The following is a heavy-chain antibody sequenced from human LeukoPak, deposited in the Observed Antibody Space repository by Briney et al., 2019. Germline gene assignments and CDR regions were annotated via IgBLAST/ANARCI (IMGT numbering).Heavy chain of an antibody. CDR3: AKDRAQQLVLDF. J-gene: IGHJ4*02. D-gene: IGHD6-13*01. CDR2: ISGSGGST. Sequence: GGSLRLSCAASGFTFSSYAMSWVRQAPGKGLEWVSAISGSGGSTYYADSVKGRFSISRDNSKNTLFLQMNSLRAGDTAVYYCAKDRAQQLVLDFWGQGTLVTVSS. CDR1: GFTFSSYA. V-gene: IGHV3-23*01.